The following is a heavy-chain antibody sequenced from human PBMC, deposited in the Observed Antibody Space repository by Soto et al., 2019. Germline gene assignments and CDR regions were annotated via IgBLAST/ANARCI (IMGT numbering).Heavy chain of an antibody. CDR1: GFTFSSYS. V-gene: IGHV3-48*01. CDR2: INSTGTSK. J-gene: IGHJ6*03. Sequence: GGSLRLSCAASGFTFSSYSMNWVRQAPGKGLEWVSYINSTGTSKYYAGSVKGRFTISRDNAKNSLYLQMNSLRTEDTAVYYCAKGHSGYDYIHYMDVWGKGTTVTVSS. D-gene: IGHD5-12*01. CDR3: AKGHSGYDYIHYMDV.